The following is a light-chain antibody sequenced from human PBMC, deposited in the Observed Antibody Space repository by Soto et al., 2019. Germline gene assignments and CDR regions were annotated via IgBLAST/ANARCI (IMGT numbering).Light chain of an antibody. CDR2: DVS. V-gene: IGLV2-14*01. CDR3: CSYTTSNTRQIV. J-gene: IGLJ1*01. Sequence: QSVLTQPASVSGSPGQSITLSCTGNSSDVGGYNYVSWYQQHPGKAPKFMIYDVSNRPSGVSNRFSGSKSGNTASLTISGLQAEDEADYYCCSYTTSNTRQIVFGTGTKVTVL. CDR1: SSDVGGYNY.